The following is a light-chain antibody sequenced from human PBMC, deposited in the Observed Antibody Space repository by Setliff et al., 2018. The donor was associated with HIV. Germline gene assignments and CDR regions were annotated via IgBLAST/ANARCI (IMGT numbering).Light chain of an antibody. J-gene: IGLJ1*01. CDR3: SSYTSSSTYV. CDR1: RSDVGGYNS. V-gene: IGLV2-14*01. CDR2: EVS. Sequence: QSALAQPASVSGSPGQAITISCTGTRSDVGGYNSVSWYQQLPGKAPKLIIYEVSKRPSGVSNRFSGSKSANTASLTISGLQAEDEAAYYCSSYTSSSTYVFGSGTKVTVL.